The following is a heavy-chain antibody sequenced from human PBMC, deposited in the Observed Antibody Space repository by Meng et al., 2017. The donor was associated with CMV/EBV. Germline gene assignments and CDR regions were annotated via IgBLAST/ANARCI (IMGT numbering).Heavy chain of an antibody. CDR1: GAYIKKYD. D-gene: IGHD3-16*01. Sequence: QVQRQEAGRGVVDAVETLSRLCIFSGAYIKKYDLNWVRQPAGQGLEWIGLIQVIGHTVYNPSLKSRVTVALDASKSQFSLTLNYVTAADTATYYCAGSRPGGGACDYWGQGILVTVSS. J-gene: IGHJ4*02. CDR3: AGSRPGGGACDY. V-gene: IGHV4-4*07. CDR2: IQVIGHT.